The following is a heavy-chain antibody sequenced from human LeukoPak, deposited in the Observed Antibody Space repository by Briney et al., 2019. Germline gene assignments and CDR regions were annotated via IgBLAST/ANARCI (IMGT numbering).Heavy chain of an antibody. J-gene: IGHJ4*02. CDR3: ARERGSGWYYLDY. CDR2: IWYDGSKK. V-gene: IGHV3-33*01. Sequence: PGGSLRLSCAASGFTFSSYGMHWVRQAPGKGLEWVAVIWYDGSKKYYADSVKGRFTSSRDNSKNTLYPQMNSLRDGDTGVYYCARERGSGWYYLDYWGQGTLVTVSS. CDR1: GFTFSSYG. D-gene: IGHD6-19*01.